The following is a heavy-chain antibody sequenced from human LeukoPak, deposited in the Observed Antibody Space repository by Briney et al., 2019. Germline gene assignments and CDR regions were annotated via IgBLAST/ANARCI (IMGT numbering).Heavy chain of an antibody. Sequence: GGSLRLSCAASGFTFDDYAMHWVRQAPGKGLEWVSGISWNSGSIGYADSVKGRFTISRDNAKNSLYLQMNSLRAEDTALYYCVKDQAGTSFDYWGQGTLVTVSS. J-gene: IGHJ4*02. CDR1: GFTFDDYA. D-gene: IGHD6-13*01. CDR2: ISWNSGSI. V-gene: IGHV3-9*01. CDR3: VKDQAGTSFDY.